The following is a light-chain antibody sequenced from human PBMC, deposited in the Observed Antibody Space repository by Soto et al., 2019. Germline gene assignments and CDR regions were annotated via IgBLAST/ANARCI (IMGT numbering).Light chain of an antibody. CDR3: QHYGNSHMYT. CDR1: QSFSSSY. V-gene: IGKV3-20*01. CDR2: ASS. J-gene: IGKJ2*01. Sequence: IVLTQSPGTLSLSPGERATLSCRASQSFSSSYLAWYQQQPGQAPRLLIYASSKRATGIPDRFTGSGSGADFPLTISRLEPEDFAVYYCQHYGNSHMYTFGQGTKLEI.